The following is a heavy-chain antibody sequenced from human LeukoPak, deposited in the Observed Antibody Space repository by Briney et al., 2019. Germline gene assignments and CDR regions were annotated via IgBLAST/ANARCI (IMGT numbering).Heavy chain of an antibody. V-gene: IGHV1-69*13. CDR2: IIPIFGTA. Sequence: ASVKVSCKASGGTFSSYAIRWVRQAPGQGLEWMGGIIPIFGTANYAQKFQGRVTITADESTSTAYMELSSLRSEDTAVYYCARAGIRYFDWLGRSTGNYYYGMDVWGQGTTVTVSS. CDR1: GGTFSSYA. CDR3: ARAGIRYFDWLGRSTGNYYYGMDV. D-gene: IGHD3-9*01. J-gene: IGHJ6*02.